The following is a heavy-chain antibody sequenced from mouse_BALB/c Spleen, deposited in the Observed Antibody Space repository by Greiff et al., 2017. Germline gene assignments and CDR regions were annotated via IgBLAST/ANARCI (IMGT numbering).Heavy chain of an antibody. CDR2: IDPANGNT. Sequence: VQLQQSGAELVKPGASVKLSCTASGFNIKDTYMHWVKQRPEQGLEWIGRIDPANGNTKYDPKFQGKATIKADTSSNTAYLQLSSLTSEDTAVYYCASPYGNYEEYYFDYWGQGTTLTVSS. J-gene: IGHJ2*01. CDR1: GFNIKDTY. CDR3: ASPYGNYEEYYFDY. V-gene: IGHV14-3*02. D-gene: IGHD2-1*01.